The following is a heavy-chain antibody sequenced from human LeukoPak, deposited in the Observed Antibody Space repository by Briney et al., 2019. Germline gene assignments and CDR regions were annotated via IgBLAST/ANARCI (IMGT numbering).Heavy chain of an antibody. V-gene: IGHV4-59*08. Sequence: PSETPSLTCTVSGGSISSYYWSWIRQPPGKGLEWIGYIYYSGSTNYNPSLKSRLTISVDTSKNQFSLKLSSVTAADTAVYYCARLQRVGNSGYYFDYWGQGTLVTVSS. D-gene: IGHD3-22*01. CDR2: IYYSGST. CDR3: ARLQRVGNSGYYFDY. J-gene: IGHJ4*02. CDR1: GGSISSYY.